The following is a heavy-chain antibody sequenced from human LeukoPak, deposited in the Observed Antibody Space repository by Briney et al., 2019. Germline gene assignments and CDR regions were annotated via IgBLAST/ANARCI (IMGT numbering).Heavy chain of an antibody. CDR1: GFTFDHYA. Sequence: GGSLRLSCAASGFTFDHYAMHWVRHAPGKGLEWVLLVIWYGCSTNYADSVKGRFSISRENSKNSLYLQMNSLRTEDTALYYWAKGLSASLDYWGQGTLVTVSS. V-gene: IGHV3-43*02. D-gene: IGHD6-19*01. CDR2: VIWYGCST. CDR3: AKGLSASLDY. J-gene: IGHJ4*02.